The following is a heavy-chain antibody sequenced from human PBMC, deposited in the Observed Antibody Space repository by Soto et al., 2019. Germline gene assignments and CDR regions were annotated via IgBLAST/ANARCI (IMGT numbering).Heavy chain of an antibody. CDR2: ISFDGHDQ. D-gene: IGHD6-19*01. V-gene: IGHV3-30*03. J-gene: IGHJ4*02. CDR1: GFPFSNYG. CDR3: ASQQCLPPV. Sequence: QVQLVESGGGVVEPGRSLRLSCAASGFPFSNYGMHWVRQAPGKGLELMAVISFDGHDQDYADSVKGRFTISRDKSKSTLYLQMNSLRAEDTAVYYCASQQCLPPVWGQGTLVTVSS.